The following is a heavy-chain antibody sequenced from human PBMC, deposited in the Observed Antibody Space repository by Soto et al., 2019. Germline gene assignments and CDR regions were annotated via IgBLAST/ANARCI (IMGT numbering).Heavy chain of an antibody. D-gene: IGHD2-2*01. V-gene: IGHV1-69*01. CDR1: GGTFSSYA. CDR3: ARGYCSSTSCYLAVDYYYYGRDV. CDR2: IIPIFGTA. J-gene: IGHJ6*02. Sequence: QVQLVQSGAEVKKPGSSVKVSCKASGGTFSSYAISWVRQAPGQGLEWMGGIIPIFGTANYAQKFQGRVTITADESTSTAYMELSSLRSEDTAVYYCARGYCSSTSCYLAVDYYYYGRDVWGQGTTVTVSS.